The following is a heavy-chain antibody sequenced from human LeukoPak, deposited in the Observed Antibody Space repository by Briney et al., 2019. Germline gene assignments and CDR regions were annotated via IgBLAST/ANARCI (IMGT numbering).Heavy chain of an antibody. J-gene: IGHJ4*02. CDR1: GSTFSNAW. CDR3: TTELLWFAETRSP. CDR2: IKSKTDGGTT. Sequence: GGSLRLSWAASGSTFSNAWIGSVRQQPGEGREWVVRIKSKTDGGTTDYAAPLKGRFTISRDDSNHTLYLQMNRLKTEDTAVYYCTTELLWFAETRSPWGQGTLVTVSS. D-gene: IGHD3-10*01. V-gene: IGHV3-15*01.